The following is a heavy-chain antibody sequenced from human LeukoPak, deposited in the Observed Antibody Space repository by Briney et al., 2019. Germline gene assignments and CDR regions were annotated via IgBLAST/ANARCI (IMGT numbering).Heavy chain of an antibody. CDR3: ARDRPHYGNTNLFDP. V-gene: IGHV3-9*01. Sequence: GGSLRLSCVVSGFTFDDNAMHWVRQAPGKGLEWVSGISWNRGSLGYADSVKGRFTISRDNAKNSVFLQMNGLRAEDTALYYCARDRPHYGNTNLFDPWGQGTLVTVSS. CDR1: GFTFDDNA. CDR2: ISWNRGSL. D-gene: IGHD3-10*01. J-gene: IGHJ5*02.